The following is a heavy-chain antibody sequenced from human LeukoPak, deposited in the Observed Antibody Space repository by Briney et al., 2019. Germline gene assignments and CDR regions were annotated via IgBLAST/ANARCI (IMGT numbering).Heavy chain of an antibody. CDR2: INPNSGGT. Sequence: GASVKVSCKASGYTFTGYYMHWVRQAAGQGLEWMGWINPNSGGTNYAQKFQGRVTMTRDTSISTAYMELSRLRSDDTAVYYCARGWERYSYGYPDYWGQGTLVTVSS. CDR1: GYTFTGYY. J-gene: IGHJ4*02. D-gene: IGHD5-18*01. V-gene: IGHV1-2*02. CDR3: ARGWERYSYGYPDY.